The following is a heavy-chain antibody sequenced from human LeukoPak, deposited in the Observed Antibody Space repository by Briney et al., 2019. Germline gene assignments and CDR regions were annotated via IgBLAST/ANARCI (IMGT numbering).Heavy chain of an antibody. CDR1: GITFGDYA. CDR2: ISDSGGST. Sequence: GGSLRLSCTVSGITFGDYAMSWVRQAPGKGLEWVSGISDSGGSTYYADSVKGRFTISRDNSKNMLYLQMNSLRAEDTAVYYCAKVSESNYDFLTGYYTPYYFDYWGQGTLVTVSS. D-gene: IGHD3-9*01. J-gene: IGHJ4*02. CDR3: AKVSESNYDFLTGYYTPYYFDY. V-gene: IGHV3-23*01.